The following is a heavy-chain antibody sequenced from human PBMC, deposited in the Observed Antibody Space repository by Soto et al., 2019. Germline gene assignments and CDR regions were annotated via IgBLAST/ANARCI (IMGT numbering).Heavy chain of an antibody. D-gene: IGHD2-2*01. Sequence: GGSLILSCEGSGFTFRSHSINWVRQAPGRGLEWVASISTSSRFIYYGDSVRGRFIITRDNAKTSLDLQMDSLRVEDTAVYYCARENKDVNKSTSISSGFHGMDVWGQGITVTVSS. V-gene: IGHV3-21*01. CDR3: ARENKDVNKSTSISSGFHGMDV. CDR2: ISTSSRFI. CDR1: GFTFRSHS. J-gene: IGHJ6*02.